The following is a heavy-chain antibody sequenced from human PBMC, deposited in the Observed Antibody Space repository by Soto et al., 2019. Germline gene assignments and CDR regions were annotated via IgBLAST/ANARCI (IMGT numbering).Heavy chain of an antibody. J-gene: IGHJ6*02. Sequence: SVKVSCKASGGTFSSYAISWVRQAPGQGLEWMGGIIPIFGTANYAQKFQGRVTITADESTSTAYMELSSLRSEDTAVYYCAREGAAAGHDYYYYGMDVWGQGTTVTVSS. CDR1: GGTFSSYA. CDR2: IIPIFGTA. CDR3: AREGAAAGHDYYYYGMDV. D-gene: IGHD6-13*01. V-gene: IGHV1-69*13.